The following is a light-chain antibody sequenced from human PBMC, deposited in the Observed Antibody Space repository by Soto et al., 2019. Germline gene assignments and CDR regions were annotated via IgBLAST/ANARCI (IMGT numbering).Light chain of an antibody. CDR3: QQYDNLP. CDR1: QSISSW. Sequence: DVQMTQSPSTLSASVGDRVIIICRASQSISSWLAWYQQKPGKAPKLLIYKASSLESGVPSRFSGSGSGTEFTLTIRSLQPDDFATYYCQQYDNLPLGQGTRLEIK. J-gene: IGKJ5*01. V-gene: IGKV1-5*03. CDR2: KAS.